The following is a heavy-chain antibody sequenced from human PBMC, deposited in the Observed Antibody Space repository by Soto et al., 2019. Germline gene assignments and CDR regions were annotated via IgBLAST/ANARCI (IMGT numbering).Heavy chain of an antibody. CDR1: GDTFRSYA. Sequence: VQLVQSGAEVKQPGSSVKVSCKASGDTFRSYAFSWVRQAPGQGLEWMGGIIPIFATSNYAQKFQGRVTITADESASTAYMELSSLRSEDTAVYFCARRDITGTTFHYWGQGTLVTVSS. CDR3: ARRDITGTTFHY. D-gene: IGHD1-7*01. J-gene: IGHJ4*02. V-gene: IGHV1-69*01. CDR2: IIPIFATS.